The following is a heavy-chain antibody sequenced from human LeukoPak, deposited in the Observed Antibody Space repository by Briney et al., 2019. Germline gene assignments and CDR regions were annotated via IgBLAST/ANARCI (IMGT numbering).Heavy chain of an antibody. CDR2: INPNSGNR. CDR3: ARANGDLDY. J-gene: IGHJ4*02. V-gene: IGHV1-8*03. CDR1: GYTFTRYD. D-gene: IGHD4-17*01. Sequence: ASVKVSCKASGYTFTRYDINWVRQATGQGLEWMEWINPNSGNRGYAQKFQGRVTITRDTSINTAYMELSSLRSDDTAVYYCARANGDLDYWGQGTLVTVSS.